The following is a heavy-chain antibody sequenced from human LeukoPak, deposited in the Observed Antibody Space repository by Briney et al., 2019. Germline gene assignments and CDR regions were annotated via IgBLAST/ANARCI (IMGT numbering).Heavy chain of an antibody. Sequence: SETLSPTCTVSGYSISSGYYWRWIRQPPGKGLEWIGSIYHSGSTYYNPSLKSRVTISVDTSKNQFSLKLRSVTAADTAVYYCARVTSRLGWFDPWGQGTLATVSS. V-gene: IGHV4-38-2*02. CDR3: ARVTSRLGWFDP. D-gene: IGHD1-14*01. CDR1: GYSISSGYY. CDR2: IYHSGST. J-gene: IGHJ5*02.